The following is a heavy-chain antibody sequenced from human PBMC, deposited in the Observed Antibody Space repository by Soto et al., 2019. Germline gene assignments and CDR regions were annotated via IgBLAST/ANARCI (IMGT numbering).Heavy chain of an antibody. CDR3: ARADILIGSRNWFDP. CDR1: GGSFINHY. V-gene: IGHV4-34*01. D-gene: IGHD3-9*01. Sequence: QVQLQQWGAGLLKPSETLSLTCAVYGGSFINHYWSWIRQPPGKGLEWIGEINHIGITNYNPSLKSRVTLSVDTFKQQCSLKLSSVAAADTAVYYCARADILIGSRNWFDPWGQGTLVTVSS. J-gene: IGHJ5*02. CDR2: INHIGIT.